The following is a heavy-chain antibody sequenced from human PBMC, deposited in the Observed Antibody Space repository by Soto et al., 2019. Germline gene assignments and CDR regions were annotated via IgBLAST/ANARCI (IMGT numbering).Heavy chain of an antibody. J-gene: IGHJ4*02. CDR3: ARDLGGAIAY. Sequence: QVQLVESGGGVVQPGRSLRLSCAASGFTFSSYAMHWVRQAPGKGLDWVAVVSYDGSNKYYADSVKGRFTFSRDNSKNTLYLQMNSLRPEDTALYYCARDLGGAIAYWGQGTLVTVSS. V-gene: IGHV3-30-3*01. D-gene: IGHD3-16*01. CDR2: VSYDGSNK. CDR1: GFTFSSYA.